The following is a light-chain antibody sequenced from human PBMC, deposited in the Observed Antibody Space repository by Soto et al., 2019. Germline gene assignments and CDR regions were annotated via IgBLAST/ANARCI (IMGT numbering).Light chain of an antibody. V-gene: IGLV2-14*01. CDR2: GVS. Sequence: QSALTQPASVSGSPGQSITISCTGTNSDVGGYNYVSWYQQHPGKAPKLMIYGVSKRPSGISDRFSGSKSTTTASLTISGLQAEDEADYYCSSYTRDSTGVFGGGTKLTVL. CDR1: NSDVGGYNY. J-gene: IGLJ3*02. CDR3: SSYTRDSTGV.